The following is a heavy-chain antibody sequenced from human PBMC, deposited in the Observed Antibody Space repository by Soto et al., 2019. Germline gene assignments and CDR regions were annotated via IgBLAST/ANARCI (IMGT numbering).Heavy chain of an antibody. D-gene: IGHD3-22*01. CDR1: GFTFSTYG. CDR2: IWYDGTNK. Sequence: QVQLVESGGGVVQPGRSLRLSCAASGFTFSTYGMHWVRQPPGKGLEWVALIWYDGTNKYYADSVKGRFTISRDNSKNXXYLQMNSLRAEDTAVYYCARGLPLYFDTSGYYFDYWGQGTLVTVSS. CDR3: ARGLPLYFDTSGYYFDY. J-gene: IGHJ4*02. V-gene: IGHV3-33*01.